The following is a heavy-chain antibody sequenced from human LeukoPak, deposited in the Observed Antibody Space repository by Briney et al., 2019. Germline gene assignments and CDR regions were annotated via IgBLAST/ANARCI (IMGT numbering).Heavy chain of an antibody. J-gene: IGHJ4*02. CDR2: ISSSGSPK. V-gene: IGHV3-48*03. D-gene: IGHD2-15*01. Sequence: PGGSLRLSCAASGFTFSYFEMNWVRQAPGKGLELVSYISSSGSPKYYADSVKGRFTISRDNSKNTLYLQMNSLRPEDTAIYYCAKGLAATRTYWGQGTLVTVSS. CDR3: AKGLAATRTY. CDR1: GFTFSYFE.